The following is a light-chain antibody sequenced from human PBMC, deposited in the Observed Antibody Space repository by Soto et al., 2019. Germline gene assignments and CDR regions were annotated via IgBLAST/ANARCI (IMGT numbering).Light chain of an antibody. Sequence: DVPMTQSPSSLSASVGDRVTITCRASEDINGWLAWYQQKPGTAPKSLIYAASILQTGVPSRFSGSGSGTDFTLTISSLQPEDSATYYCQHYNIYPLTFGGGTKVEIK. CDR1: EDINGW. V-gene: IGKV1D-16*01. J-gene: IGKJ4*01. CDR2: AAS. CDR3: QHYNIYPLT.